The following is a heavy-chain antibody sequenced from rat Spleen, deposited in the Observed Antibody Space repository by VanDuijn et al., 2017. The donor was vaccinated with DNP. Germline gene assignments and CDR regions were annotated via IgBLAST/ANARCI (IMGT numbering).Heavy chain of an antibody. V-gene: IGHV2-19*01. CDR1: GFSLTDYH. CDR2: MQSGGGT. Sequence: QVQLKESGPGLVQPSQTLSLTCTVSGFSLTDYHVHWVRQPPGKGLEWMGRMQSGGGTAYNSVLKVRLSISRDTSKSQVFLKMNSLQTEDTAIYFCTRDYFSSSFVYWGQGTLVTVSS. J-gene: IGHJ3*01. CDR3: TRDYFSSSFVY. D-gene: IGHD1-2*01.